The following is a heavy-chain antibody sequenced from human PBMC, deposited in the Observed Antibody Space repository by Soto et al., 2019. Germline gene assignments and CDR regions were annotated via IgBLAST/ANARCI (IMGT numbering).Heavy chain of an antibody. CDR3: AKDLSRYSSGWYVKSDDY. CDR2: IIPILGIA. CDR1: GGTFSSYT. J-gene: IGHJ4*02. D-gene: IGHD6-19*01. Sequence: SVKVSCKASGGTFSSYTISWVRQAPGQGLEWMGRIIPILGIANYAQKFQGRVAITADKSTSTAYMELSSLRSEDTAVYYCAKDLSRYSSGWYVKSDDYWGQGTLVTVSS. V-gene: IGHV1-69*04.